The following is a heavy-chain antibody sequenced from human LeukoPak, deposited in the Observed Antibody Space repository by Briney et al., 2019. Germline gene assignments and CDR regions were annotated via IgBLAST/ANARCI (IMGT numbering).Heavy chain of an antibody. V-gene: IGHV1-2*02. CDR1: GYTFTGYY. CDR3: ARDLFDESSSFYGY. CDR2: INPNSGGT. D-gene: IGHD2-2*01. Sequence: VASVKVSCKASGYTFTGYYVHWVRQAPGQGLEWMGWINPNSGGTNYAQKFQGRVTMTRDTSISTAYMELSRLRSDDTAVYYCARDLFDESSSFYGYWGQGTLVTVSS. J-gene: IGHJ4*02.